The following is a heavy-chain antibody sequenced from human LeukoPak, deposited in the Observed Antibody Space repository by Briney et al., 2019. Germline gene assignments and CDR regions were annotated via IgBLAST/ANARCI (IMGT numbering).Heavy chain of an antibody. CDR2: IYPGDSDT. Sequence: GESLRISCQVSGYSFTNYWIVWVRQMPGKGLEWMGIIYPGDSDTKYSPSFQGQVTFSADKSINIVYLQWSSLKASDTAMYYCARQGTGYSFDYWGQGTLVTVSS. D-gene: IGHD2-8*02. V-gene: IGHV5-51*01. J-gene: IGHJ4*02. CDR3: ARQGTGYSFDY. CDR1: GYSFTNYW.